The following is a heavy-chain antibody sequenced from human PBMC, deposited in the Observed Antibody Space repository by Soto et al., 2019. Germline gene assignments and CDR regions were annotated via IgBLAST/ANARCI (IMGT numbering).Heavy chain of an antibody. Sequence: SETLSLTCAVYGGSFSGYYWSWIRQPPGKGLEWIGEINHSGSTNYNPSLKSRVTISVDTSKNQFSLKLSSVTAADTAVYYCARGAGGYSEYYYYYYMDVWGKGTTVTVSS. CDR3: ARGAGGYSEYYYYYYMDV. CDR2: INHSGST. J-gene: IGHJ6*03. CDR1: GGSFSGYY. D-gene: IGHD2-21*02. V-gene: IGHV4-34*01.